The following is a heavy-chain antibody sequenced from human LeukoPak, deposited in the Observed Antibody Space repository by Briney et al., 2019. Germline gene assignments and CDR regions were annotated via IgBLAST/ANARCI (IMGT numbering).Heavy chain of an antibody. D-gene: IGHD2-21*02. CDR1: GYTFTGYY. Sequence: GASVNVSCKASGYTFTGYYMHWVRQAPGQGLEWMGWINPNSGGTNYAQKFQRRVTMTRDTSISTAYMELSRLRSDDTAVYYCARRAFVVVTATRDLNWFDPWGQGTLVTVSS. V-gene: IGHV1-2*02. CDR2: INPNSGGT. CDR3: ARRAFVVVTATRDLNWFDP. J-gene: IGHJ5*02.